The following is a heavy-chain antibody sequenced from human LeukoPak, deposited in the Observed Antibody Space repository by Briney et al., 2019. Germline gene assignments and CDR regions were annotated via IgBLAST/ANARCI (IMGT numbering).Heavy chain of an antibody. D-gene: IGHD2-2*01. CDR3: ARHIGSAEGVDWFDP. J-gene: IGHJ5*02. Sequence: GESLKISCKGSGYSFTSYWIGWGRQMPGKSLEWMGIIYPGDSDTRYSPSFQGQVTISADKSISTAYLQWSSLKASDTAMYYCARHIGSAEGVDWFDPWGQGTLVTVSS. CDR2: IYPGDSDT. CDR1: GYSFTSYW. V-gene: IGHV5-51*01.